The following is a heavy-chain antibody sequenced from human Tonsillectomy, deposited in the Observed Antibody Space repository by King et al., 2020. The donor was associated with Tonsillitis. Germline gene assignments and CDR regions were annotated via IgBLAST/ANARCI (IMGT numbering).Heavy chain of an antibody. J-gene: IGHJ4*02. D-gene: IGHD3-16*02. CDR1: GGSISSSSYY. CDR2: IYYSGST. V-gene: IGHV4-39*07. CDR3: AAIYDYVWGSYRAPHFDY. Sequence: LQLQESGPGLVKPSETLSLTRTVSGGSISSSSYYWGWIRQPPGKGLEWIGSIYYSGSTYYNPSLKGRVTISVDTSKNQFSLKLSSVTAADTAVYYCAAIYDYVWGSYRAPHFDYWGQGTLVTVSS.